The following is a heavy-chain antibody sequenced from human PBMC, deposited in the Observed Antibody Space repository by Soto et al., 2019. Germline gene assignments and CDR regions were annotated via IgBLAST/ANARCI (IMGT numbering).Heavy chain of an antibody. J-gene: IGHJ5*02. Sequence: QVYLHQSGPGLVKPSGTLSLTCAVSGDSISSTHWWTWVRQTPGKGLEWIGEVYHSGSTSYNPSLNSRVTISVDKSNNQFSLTLTSVTAADTAVYYCATLPPRIVVTVLPIPTWGQGTLVSVSS. CDR1: GDSISSTHW. CDR3: ATLPPRIVVTVLPIPT. CDR2: VYHSGST. V-gene: IGHV4-4*02. D-gene: IGHD2-21*01.